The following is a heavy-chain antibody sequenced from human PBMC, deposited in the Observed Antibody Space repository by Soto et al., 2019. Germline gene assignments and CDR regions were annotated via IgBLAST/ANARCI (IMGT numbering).Heavy chain of an antibody. CDR2: VSIGGST. D-gene: IGHD2-15*01. CDR3: AKRRGAGGHFDY. J-gene: IGHJ4*02. Sequence: VGSLRLSCAASGFTFSSYAMGWVRQGPGKGLEWVAVVSIGGSTHYADSVRGRFTISRDNSKNTLSLQMNSLTAEDTAVYFCAKRRGAGGHFDYLGQGALVTVSS. V-gene: IGHV3-23*01. CDR1: GFTFSSYA.